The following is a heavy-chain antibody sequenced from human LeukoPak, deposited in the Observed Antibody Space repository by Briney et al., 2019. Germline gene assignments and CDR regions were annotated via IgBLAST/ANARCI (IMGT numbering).Heavy chain of an antibody. Sequence: GGSLRLSCAASGFTVSSNYMSWVRQAPVKGLEWVSVIYSGGSTYYADSVKGRFTISRDNSKNTLYLQMNSLRAEDTAVYYCARGVVVAATRPYGMDVWGQGTTVTVSS. CDR2: IYSGGST. V-gene: IGHV3-53*01. CDR1: GFTVSSNY. D-gene: IGHD2-15*01. J-gene: IGHJ6*02. CDR3: ARGVVVAATRPYGMDV.